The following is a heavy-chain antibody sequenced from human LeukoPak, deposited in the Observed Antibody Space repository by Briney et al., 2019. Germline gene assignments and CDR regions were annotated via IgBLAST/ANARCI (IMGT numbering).Heavy chain of an antibody. CDR2: IYSSGSA. Sequence: SETLSLTCTVSGGCISGYFWSWRRQPPGKGLEWIGYIYSSGSASYNPSLKSRVTISVDTSKNQFSLRLSSVTAADTAVYYCARVPTVTTYYLDYWGQGTLVTVSS. CDR3: ARVPTVTTYYLDY. D-gene: IGHD4-17*01. J-gene: IGHJ4*02. CDR1: GGCISGYF. V-gene: IGHV4-59*01.